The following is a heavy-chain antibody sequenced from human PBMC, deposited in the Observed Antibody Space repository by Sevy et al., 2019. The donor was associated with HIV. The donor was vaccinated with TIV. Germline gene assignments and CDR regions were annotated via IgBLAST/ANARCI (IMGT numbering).Heavy chain of an antibody. CDR1: GFTFSNAW. V-gene: IGHV3-15*01. CDR3: TSRGAVAGLYYFDY. D-gene: IGHD6-19*01. J-gene: IGHJ4*02. Sequence: GGSLRLSCAASGFTFSNAWMCWVRQAPGKGLEWVGRIKSKTDGGTTDYAAPVKGRFTISRDDSKNTLYLQMNSLKTEDTAVYYCTSRGAVAGLYYFDYWGQGTLVTVSS. CDR2: IKSKTDGGTT.